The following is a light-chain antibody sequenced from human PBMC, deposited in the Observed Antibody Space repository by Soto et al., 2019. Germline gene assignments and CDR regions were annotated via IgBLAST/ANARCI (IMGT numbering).Light chain of an antibody. Sequence: QSVLPQPPSVSAAPGQKVTISCSGSSSNIGNNYVSWYQQLPGTAPKLNIYENNKRPSGIPDRFSGSKSGTSATLGITGLQTGDEADYYCGTWDSSLSVVFGGGTKLTVL. J-gene: IGLJ2*01. V-gene: IGLV1-51*02. CDR3: GTWDSSLSVV. CDR1: SSNIGNNY. CDR2: ENN.